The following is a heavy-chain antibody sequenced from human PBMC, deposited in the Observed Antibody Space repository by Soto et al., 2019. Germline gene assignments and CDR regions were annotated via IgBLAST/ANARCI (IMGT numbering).Heavy chain of an antibody. Sequence: SVKRSCKAAGGTFSSYVISCGRHAPGQGLEWMGGIIPIFGTANYAQKFQGRVTITADESTSTAYMELSSLRSEDTAVYYCARDRYYYDSSGYYRPLDYWGQGTLVTVPQ. CDR3: ARDRYYYDSSGYYRPLDY. CDR2: IIPIFGTA. CDR1: GGTFSSYV. J-gene: IGHJ4*02. D-gene: IGHD3-22*01. V-gene: IGHV1-69*01.